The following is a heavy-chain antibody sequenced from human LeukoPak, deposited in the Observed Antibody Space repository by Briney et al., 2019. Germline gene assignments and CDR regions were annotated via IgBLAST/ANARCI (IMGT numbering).Heavy chain of an antibody. D-gene: IGHD4-23*01. V-gene: IGHV3-48*03. J-gene: IGHJ4*02. CDR3: ARNYGGNDY. CDR2: ISSSGRTI. Sequence: PGGSLRLSCAASGFTFSSYEMNWVRQAPGKGLEWVSYISSSGRTIYYADSVKGRFTISRDNAKNSLYLQMNSLRAEDTAVYYCARNYGGNDYWGQGTLVTVSS. CDR1: GFTFSSYE.